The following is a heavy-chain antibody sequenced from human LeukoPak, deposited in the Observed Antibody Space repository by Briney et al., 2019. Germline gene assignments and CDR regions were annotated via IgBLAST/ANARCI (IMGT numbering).Heavy chain of an antibody. Sequence: SETLSLTCTVSGGSISSYYWSWIRQPPGKGLEWIGYIYYSGSTNYNPSLKSRVTISVDTSKNQFSLKLSSVTAADTAVYYCARGGRRWLQSPVWYYYWGQGTLVTVSS. V-gene: IGHV4-59*01. D-gene: IGHD5-24*01. CDR2: IYYSGST. CDR3: ARGGRRWLQSPVWYYY. J-gene: IGHJ4*02. CDR1: GGSISSYY.